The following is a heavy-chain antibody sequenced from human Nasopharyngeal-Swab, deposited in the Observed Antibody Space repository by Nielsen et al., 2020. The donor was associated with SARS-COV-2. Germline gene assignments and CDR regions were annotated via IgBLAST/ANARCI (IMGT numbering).Heavy chain of an antibody. J-gene: IGHJ5*02. CDR1: GGSFSGYY. V-gene: IGHV4-34*01. D-gene: IGHD6-6*01. CDR2: INHSGST. CDR3: AGRPYSSSYWFDP. Sequence: SQTRSLTCAVYGGSFSGYYWSWIRQPPGKGLEWIGEINHSGSTNYNPSLKSRVTISVDTSKNQFSLKLSSVTAADTAVYYCAGRPYSSSYWFDPWGQGTLVTVSS.